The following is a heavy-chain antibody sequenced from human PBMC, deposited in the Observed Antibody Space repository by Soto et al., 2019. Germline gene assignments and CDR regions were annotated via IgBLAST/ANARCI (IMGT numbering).Heavy chain of an antibody. D-gene: IGHD5-18*01. CDR1: GDTLSTYA. J-gene: IGHJ4*02. V-gene: IGHV1-69*01. CDR3: AAGDSSDTGDH. CDR2: TTPIIGTI. Sequence: QVQLVQSGAEVKKPGSSVKVSCKASGDTLSTYAISWVRQVPGQRLEWMGGTTPIIGTIDYAQKFQGRVTITADESTATSYMELRSLRSEDTAVYYCAAGDSSDTGDHWGQGTSVTVSS.